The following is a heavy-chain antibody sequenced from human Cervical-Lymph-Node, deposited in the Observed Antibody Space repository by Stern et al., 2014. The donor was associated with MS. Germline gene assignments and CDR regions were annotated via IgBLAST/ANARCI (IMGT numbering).Heavy chain of an antibody. Sequence: QVQLQESGPGLVKPSETLSLTCAVSGDSISSYTHYWAWIRQPPGKGLEWIGSVYYSGATYYNPSLTSPVTISVDTYKHHFSLGLNSVTAADTAVYYCAKHACTGAACPFDLWGQGTLVTVSS. D-gene: IGHD2-8*02. CDR2: VYYSGAT. V-gene: IGHV4-39*01. J-gene: IGHJ4*02. CDR1: GDSISSYTHY. CDR3: AKHACTGAACPFDL.